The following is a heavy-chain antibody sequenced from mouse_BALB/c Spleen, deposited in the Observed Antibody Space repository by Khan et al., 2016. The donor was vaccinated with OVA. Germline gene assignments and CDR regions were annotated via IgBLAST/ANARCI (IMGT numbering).Heavy chain of an antibody. Sequence: QVQLQQSGAELVRPGVSVKISCKGSGYTFTDYAMHWVKQSHAKSLEWIGVISTHYGDASYNQKFKGKATMTADKSSSTAYMELARLTSEDSAIYYSAGGSGEYRFAYWGQGTLVTVSA. CDR1: GYTFTDYA. V-gene: IGHV1S137*01. D-gene: IGHD1-1*01. J-gene: IGHJ3*01. CDR3: AGGSGEYRFAY. CDR2: ISTHYGDA.